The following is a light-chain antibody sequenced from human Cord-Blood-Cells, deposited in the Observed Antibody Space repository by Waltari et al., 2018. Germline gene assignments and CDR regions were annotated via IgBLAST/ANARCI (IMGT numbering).Light chain of an antibody. CDR2: EVS. CDR3: SSYTSSSPFV. J-gene: IGLJ1*01. CDR1: SSDVGGYNS. Sequence: QSALTQPASVSGSPGQSITISCTGPSSDVGGYNSVSWYQQHPGKAPKLMIYEVSNRPSGVSNRFSGSKSGNTASLTISGLQAEDEADYYCSSYTSSSPFVFGTGTKVTVL. V-gene: IGLV2-14*01.